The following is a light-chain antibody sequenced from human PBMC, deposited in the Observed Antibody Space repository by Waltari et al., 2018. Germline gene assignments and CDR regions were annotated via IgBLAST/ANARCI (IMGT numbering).Light chain of an antibody. Sequence: QSALTQPASVSGSPGQSITISCTGTNSDIGKYDLVSWYQQHPGKAPNPLFYEVTQRPPGVSTHFSGSKSGNTASLTIAGLQPEDEANYYCCSFTDTSIWVFGGGTKLTVL. CDR3: CSFTDTSIWV. V-gene: IGLV2-23*02. J-gene: IGLJ3*02. CDR2: EVT. CDR1: NSDIGKYDL.